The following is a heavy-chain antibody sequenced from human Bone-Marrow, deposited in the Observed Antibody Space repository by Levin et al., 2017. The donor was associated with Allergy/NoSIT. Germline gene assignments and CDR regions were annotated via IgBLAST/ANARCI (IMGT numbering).Heavy chain of an antibody. CDR3: ARVRRAVAGNDVYFDY. CDR2: IIPIFGTA. V-gene: IGHV1-69*01. CDR1: GGTFSSYA. Sequence: GGSLRLSCKASGGTFSSYAISWVRQAPGQGLEWMGGIIPIFGTANYAQKFQGRVTITADESTSTAYMELSSLRSEDTAVYYCARVRRAVAGNDVYFDYWGQGTLVTVSS. J-gene: IGHJ4*02. D-gene: IGHD6-19*01.